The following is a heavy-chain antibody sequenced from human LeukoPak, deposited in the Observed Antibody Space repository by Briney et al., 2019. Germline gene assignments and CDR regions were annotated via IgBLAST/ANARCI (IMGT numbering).Heavy chain of an antibody. V-gene: IGHV3-30*03. Sequence: PGRSLRLSCAASGFTFSSYGMHWVRQAPGKGLEWVAVISYDGSNKYYADSVKGRFTISRDNSKNTLYLQMNSLRAEDTAVYYCARTQYYYDSSGYYPWGQGTLVTVSS. CDR1: GFTFSSYG. J-gene: IGHJ5*02. D-gene: IGHD3-22*01. CDR2: ISYDGSNK. CDR3: ARTQYYYDSSGYYP.